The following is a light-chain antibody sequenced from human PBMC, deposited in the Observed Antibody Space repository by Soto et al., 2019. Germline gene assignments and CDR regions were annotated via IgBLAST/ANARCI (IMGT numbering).Light chain of an antibody. CDR1: SSDVGGHNY. J-gene: IGLJ1*01. CDR2: DVS. Sequence: HSVLTQPRSVSGSPGQSVTISCTGTSSDVGGHNYVSWYQQHPGKAPKLMSSDVSRRPSGVPDRFSGSKSGNTASLTISGLQAEDEADYYCCSYAGGYSYVFGTGTKVTV. CDR3: CSYAGGYSYV. V-gene: IGLV2-11*01.